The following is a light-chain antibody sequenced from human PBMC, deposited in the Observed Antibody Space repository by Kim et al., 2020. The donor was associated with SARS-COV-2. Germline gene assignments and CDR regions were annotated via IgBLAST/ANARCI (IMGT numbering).Light chain of an antibody. J-gene: IGKJ5*01. CDR2: GAF. Sequence: EIVMTHSPATLSVSPGERATLSCRASQSISSSLAWYQQKPDQPPRLLFYGAFTRATGVPARFSGSGSGTEFTLTISSLQSEDSALYYCQQYHTWPFTFGQGTRLEIK. V-gene: IGKV3-15*01. CDR1: QSISSS. CDR3: QQYHTWPFT.